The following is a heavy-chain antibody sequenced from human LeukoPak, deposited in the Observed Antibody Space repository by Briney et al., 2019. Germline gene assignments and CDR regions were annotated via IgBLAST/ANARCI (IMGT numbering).Heavy chain of an antibody. CDR1: GGTFSSYA. Sequence: GASVKVSCKASGGTFSSYAISWVRQAPGQGLGWMGGIIPIFGTANYAQKFQGRVTITADESTSTAYMGLSSLRSEDTAVYYCARGDSTYGSGSYCPLNWGQGTLVTVSS. D-gene: IGHD3-10*01. V-gene: IGHV1-69*13. J-gene: IGHJ4*02. CDR3: ARGDSTYGSGSYCPLN. CDR2: IIPIFGTA.